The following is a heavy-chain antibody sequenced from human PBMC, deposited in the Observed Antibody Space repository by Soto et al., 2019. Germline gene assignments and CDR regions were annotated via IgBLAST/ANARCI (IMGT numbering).Heavy chain of an antibody. CDR3: AKDRWYYDSSGYYQPITGAEYFQH. D-gene: IGHD3-22*01. V-gene: IGHV3-66*03. CDR1: GFIVSSNY. J-gene: IGHJ1*01. Sequence: EVQLVESGGGLIQPGGSLRLSCAVSGFIVSSNYMSWVRQAPGKGLEWVSVIYSGGNTYYADSVKGRFTISRDNSKNTLYLQMNSLRAEDTAVYYCAKDRWYYDSSGYYQPITGAEYFQHWGQGTLVTVSS. CDR2: IYSGGNT.